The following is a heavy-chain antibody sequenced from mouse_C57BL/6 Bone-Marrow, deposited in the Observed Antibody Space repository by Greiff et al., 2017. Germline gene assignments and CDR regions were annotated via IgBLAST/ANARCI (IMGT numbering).Heavy chain of an antibody. V-gene: IGHV1-5*01. D-gene: IGHD1-1*01. J-gene: IGHJ2*01. CDR2: IYPGNSDT. CDR1: GYTFTSYW. CDR3: TYYYGSLYYFDY. Sequence: VQLQQSGTVLARPGASVKMSCKTSGYTFTSYWMHWVKQRPGQGLEWIGAIYPGNSDTSYNQKFKGKAKLTAATSASTAYMELSSLTNEDSAVYYCTYYYGSLYYFDYWGQGTTLTVSS.